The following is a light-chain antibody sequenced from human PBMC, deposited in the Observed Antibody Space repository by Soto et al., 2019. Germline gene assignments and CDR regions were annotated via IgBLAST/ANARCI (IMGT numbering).Light chain of an antibody. J-gene: IGLJ2*01. CDR3: AAWDDSLSAVV. V-gene: IGLV1-47*01. CDR1: TSNIGSNH. CDR2: GNN. Sequence: QPVLTQPPSASGTPGQRVTISCSGGTSNIGSNHVSWYHQLPGTAPKLVVYGNNQRPSGVPDRFSGSKSGTSASLAISGLRPEDEADYFCAAWDDSLSAVVFGGGTKLTVL.